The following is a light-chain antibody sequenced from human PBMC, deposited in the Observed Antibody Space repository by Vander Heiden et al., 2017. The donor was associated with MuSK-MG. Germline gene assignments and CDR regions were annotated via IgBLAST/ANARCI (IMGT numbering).Light chain of an antibody. CDR1: SSNIGNNI. Sequence: SVLTQPPSASVTPGQRVSISCSGSSSNIGNNIVNWYQQLPGTAPKLLIWSNNQRHSGVTDRFSGSKSGTSASLAISGLQSEDEAIYYCAAWDDRLNGLVVFGGGTKVTVL. J-gene: IGLJ2*01. V-gene: IGLV1-44*01. CDR2: SNN. CDR3: AAWDDRLNGLVV.